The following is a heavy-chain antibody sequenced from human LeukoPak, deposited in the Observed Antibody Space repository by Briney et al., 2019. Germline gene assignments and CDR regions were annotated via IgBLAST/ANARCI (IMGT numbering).Heavy chain of an antibody. CDR3: ARVLGKTQIDY. D-gene: IGHD1-14*01. V-gene: IGHV4-31*03. J-gene: IGHJ4*02. CDR2: IYYSGST. CDR1: GGSISSGGYS. Sequence: SETLSLTCTVSGGSISSGGYSWSWIRQHPGKGLEWIGYIYYSGSTYYNPSLKSRVTISVDTSKNQFSLKLSSVTAADTAVYYCARVLGKTQIDYWGQGTLVTVSS.